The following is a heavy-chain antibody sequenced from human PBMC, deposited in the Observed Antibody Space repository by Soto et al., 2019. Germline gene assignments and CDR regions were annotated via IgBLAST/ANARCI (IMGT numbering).Heavy chain of an antibody. V-gene: IGHV1-8*01. CDR3: ARGDIVVVVHKGWFDP. J-gene: IGHJ5*02. CDR2: MNPNSGNT. CDR1: GYTFTSYD. Sequence: QVQLVQSGAEVKKPGASVKVSCKASGYTFTSYDMNWVRQAPGQGLEWMGWMNPNSGNTGYAQKFQGRVTMTRNTSISTAYMELSSVRSQDTAVYYCARGDIVVVVHKGWFDPWGQGTLVTVSS. D-gene: IGHD2-15*01.